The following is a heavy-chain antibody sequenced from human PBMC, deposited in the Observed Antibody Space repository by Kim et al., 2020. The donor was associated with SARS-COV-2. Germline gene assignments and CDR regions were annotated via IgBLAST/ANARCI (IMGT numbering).Heavy chain of an antibody. Sequence: ASVKVSCKASGYTFTSYAMNWVRQAPGQGLEWMGWINTNTGNPTYAQGFTGRFVFSLDTSVSTAYVQISSLKAEDTAVYYCASFFPGYEEAFDIWGQGTMVTVSS. CDR2: INTNTGNP. CDR3: ASFFPGYEEAFDI. J-gene: IGHJ3*02. D-gene: IGHD1-1*01. V-gene: IGHV7-4-1*02. CDR1: GYTFTSYA.